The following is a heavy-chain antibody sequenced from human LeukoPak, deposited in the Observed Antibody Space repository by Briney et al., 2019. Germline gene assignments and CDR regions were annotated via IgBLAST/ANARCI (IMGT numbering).Heavy chain of an antibody. CDR3: ARSIYGDYYFDY. CDR1: GDSMTKNY. D-gene: IGHD4-17*01. J-gene: IGHJ4*02. CDR2: VYSTGGT. V-gene: IGHV4-4*07. Sequence: PSEALSLTSTVPGDSMTKNYWNWIRQPAGEGLEWIGRVYSTGGTNYNPSLKSRVAISVDNSKSQFSLKLNSVTAADTAVYYCARSIYGDYYFDYWGLGILVTVSS.